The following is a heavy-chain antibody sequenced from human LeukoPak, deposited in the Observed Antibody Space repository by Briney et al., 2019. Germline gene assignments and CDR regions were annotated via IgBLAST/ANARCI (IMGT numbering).Heavy chain of an antibody. J-gene: IGHJ4*02. CDR3: ARLSTVTTSFDY. Sequence: PSETLSLTCTVSGGSISSYYWSWIRQPAGKGLEWIGRIYTGGYTNYNPSVKSRVTMSVDTSKNQFSLKLSSVTAADTAVYYCARLSTVTTSFDYWGQGTLVTVSS. V-gene: IGHV4-4*07. CDR1: GGSISSYY. CDR2: IYTGGYT. D-gene: IGHD4-17*01.